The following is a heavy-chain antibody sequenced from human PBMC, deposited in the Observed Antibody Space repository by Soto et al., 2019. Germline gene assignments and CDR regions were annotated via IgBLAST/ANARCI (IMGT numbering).Heavy chain of an antibody. Sequence: SETLSLTCSVSGASISSSGYYWGWIRQPPGKGLEWIGYIYHSGSTYYNPSLKSRVTISVDRSKNQFSLKLSSVTAADTAVYYCARVPDRWGQGTLVTVSS. CDR1: GASISSSGYY. D-gene: IGHD2-2*01. V-gene: IGHV4-30-2*01. J-gene: IGHJ5*02. CDR3: ARVPDR. CDR2: IYHSGST.